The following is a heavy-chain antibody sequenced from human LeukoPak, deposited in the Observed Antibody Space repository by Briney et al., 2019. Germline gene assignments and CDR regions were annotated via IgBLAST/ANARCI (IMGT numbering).Heavy chain of an antibody. CDR1: GGSISSSTYY. CDR2: IYYSGST. CDR3: ARSSGRDY. Sequence: TSETLSLTCTVSGGSISSSTYYRGWIRQPPGKGLEWIGYIYYSGSTYYNPSLKSRVTISVDTSKNQFSLKLSSVTAADTAVYYCARSSGRDYWGQGTLVTVSS. V-gene: IGHV4-30-4*08. D-gene: IGHD3-10*01. J-gene: IGHJ4*02.